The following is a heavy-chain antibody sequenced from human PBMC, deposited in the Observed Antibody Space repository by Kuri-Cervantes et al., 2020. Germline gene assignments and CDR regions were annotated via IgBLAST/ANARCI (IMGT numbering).Heavy chain of an antibody. V-gene: IGHV3-7*01. D-gene: IGHD3-10*01. J-gene: IGHJ3*02. CDR1: GFTFSNSD. CDR3: ARGGKRISMVWGYSFDAFDI. CDR2: IKQDGSEK. Sequence: GESLKISCAASGFTFSNSDMNWVRQAPGKGLEWVANIKQDGSEKYFVDSVKGRFTISRDNAKNSLYLQMNSLRAEDTAVYYCARGGKRISMVWGYSFDAFDIWGQGTMVTVSS.